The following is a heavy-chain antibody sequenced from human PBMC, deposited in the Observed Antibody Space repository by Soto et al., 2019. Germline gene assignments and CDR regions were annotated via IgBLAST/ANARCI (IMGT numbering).Heavy chain of an antibody. J-gene: IGHJ4*02. V-gene: IGHV1-69*13. D-gene: IGHD3-22*01. CDR2: IIPIFGTA. CDR3: AREWSRTYYYDSSGYSHFDY. Sequence: GASVKVSCKASGGTFSSYASSWVRQAPGQGLEWMGGIIPIFGTANYAQKFQGRVTITADESTSTAYMELSSLRSEDTAVYYCAREWSRTYYYDSSGYSHFDYWGQGTLVTVSS. CDR1: GGTFSSYA.